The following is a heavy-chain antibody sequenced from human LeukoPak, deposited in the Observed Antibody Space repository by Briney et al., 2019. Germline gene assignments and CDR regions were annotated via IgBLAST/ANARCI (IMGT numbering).Heavy chain of an antibody. CDR1: GFTFSSYV. V-gene: IGHV3-23*01. D-gene: IGHD5-12*01. J-gene: IGHJ4*02. CDR2: ISGSGGST. Sequence: GGSLRLSCAVSGFTFSSYVMSWVRQAPGKGLELVSVISGSGGSTFYADSVKGRFTISRDNSKNTLYLQMNSLRAEDTAVYYCARSRGYSGYDYLDHWGQGTLVTVSS. CDR3: ARSRGYSGYDYLDH.